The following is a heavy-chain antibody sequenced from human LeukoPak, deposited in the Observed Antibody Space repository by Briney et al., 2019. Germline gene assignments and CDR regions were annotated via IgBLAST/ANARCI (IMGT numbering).Heavy chain of an antibody. D-gene: IGHD2-2*01. V-gene: IGHV3-30-3*01. CDR1: GFTFSSYA. Sequence: GGSLRLSCAASGFTFSSYAMHWVRQASGKGLEWVAVISYDGSNKYYADSVKGRFTISRDNSKNTLNLQMNSLSAEDTAVYYCASADCSSTSCYALDYWGQGTLVTVSS. CDR2: ISYDGSNK. CDR3: ASADCSSTSCYALDY. J-gene: IGHJ4*02.